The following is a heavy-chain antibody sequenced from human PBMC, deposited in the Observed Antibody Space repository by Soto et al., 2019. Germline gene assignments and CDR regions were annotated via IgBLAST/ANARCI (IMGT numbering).Heavy chain of an antibody. CDR2: ISGSGDKT. J-gene: IGHJ3*02. V-gene: IGHV3-23*01. CDR3: ARRNGDGAFDI. D-gene: IGHD3-10*01. Sequence: LLESGGDLVQSGGSLRLSCSVSGFTFNGYAMNWVRQAPGKGLEWVSSISGSGDKTYYTDSVGGRFAISRVNSKKTLYLQMNSLRAEDTAIYYCARRNGDGAFDIWGRGTMVTVSS. CDR1: GFTFNGYA.